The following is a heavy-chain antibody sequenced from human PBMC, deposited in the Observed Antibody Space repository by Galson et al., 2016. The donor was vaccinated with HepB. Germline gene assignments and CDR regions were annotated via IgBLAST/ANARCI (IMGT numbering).Heavy chain of an antibody. CDR2: ISWNSGII. CDR1: GLNFDAYA. V-gene: IGHV3-9*01. J-gene: IGHJ5*02. CDR3: AKDAASGDILTPYSQGFDP. D-gene: IGHD3-9*01. Sequence: SLRLSCAASGLNFDAYAMHWVRQAPGKGLEWVSGISWNSGIIDYADSVKGRFTISRDNAKNSLFLQVNSLRAEDTAFYYCAKDAASGDILTPYSQGFDPWGQGTLVTVSS.